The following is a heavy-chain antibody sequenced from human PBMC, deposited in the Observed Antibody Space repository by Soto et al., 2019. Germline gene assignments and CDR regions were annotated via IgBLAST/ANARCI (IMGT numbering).Heavy chain of an antibody. J-gene: IGHJ6*03. Sequence: QVQLQESGPGLVKPSETLSLTCTVSGGSISSYYWSWIRQPPGKGLEWIGYIYYSGSTNYNPSLKSRVTILVDTSKNQISLTLSSVTAADTAVYYCARGGLPVRRYGDYRDYYYYYMDVWGKGTTVTVSS. CDR2: IYYSGST. CDR3: ARGGLPVRRYGDYRDYYYYYMDV. CDR1: GGSISSYY. V-gene: IGHV4-59*01. D-gene: IGHD4-17*01.